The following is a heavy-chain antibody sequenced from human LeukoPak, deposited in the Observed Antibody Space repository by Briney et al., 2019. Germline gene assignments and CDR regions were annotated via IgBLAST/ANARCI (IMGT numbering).Heavy chain of an antibody. CDR2: ISYDGSNK. V-gene: IGHV3-30*04. D-gene: IGHD3-9*01. J-gene: IGHJ4*02. CDR1: GFTFSSYA. CDR3: AKDLLYFDWLLPDY. Sequence: GGSLRLSCAASGFTFSSYAMHWVRQAPGKGLEWVAVISYDGSNKYYADSVKGRFTISRDNSKNTLYLQMNSLRAEDTAVYYCAKDLLYFDWLLPDYWGQGTLVTVSS.